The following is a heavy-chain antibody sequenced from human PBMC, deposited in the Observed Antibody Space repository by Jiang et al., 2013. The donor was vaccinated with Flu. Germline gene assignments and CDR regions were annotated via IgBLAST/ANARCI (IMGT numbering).Heavy chain of an antibody. CDR2: IYYSGST. D-gene: IGHD3-22*01. Sequence: LLKPSETLSLTCTVSGGSISSSSYYWGWIRQPPGKGLEWIGSIYYSGSTYYNPSLKSRVTISVDTSKNQFSLKLSSVTAADTAVYYCARSRGYYYDSSGYYHDAFDIWGQGTMVTVSS. J-gene: IGHJ3*02. V-gene: IGHV4-39*01. CDR1: GGSISSSSYY. CDR3: ARSRGYYYDSSGYYHDAFDI.